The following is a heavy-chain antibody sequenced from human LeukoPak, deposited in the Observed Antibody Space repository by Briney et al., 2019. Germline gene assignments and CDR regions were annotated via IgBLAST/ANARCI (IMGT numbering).Heavy chain of an antibody. D-gene: IGHD3-10*02. CDR2: IKQGGSEK. J-gene: IGHJ4*02. CDR1: GFTFSSYC. V-gene: IGHV3-7*01. CDR3: ARLFVAGGFDSDS. Sequence: AGVSLRLSCAASGFTFSSYCWSWLRQARGNGLEGVANIKQGGSEKYYLDPGKVRFTISRDNAKNPLYLKMNSLRAEDTAVYSCARLFVAGGFDSDSWGAGTLVTVS.